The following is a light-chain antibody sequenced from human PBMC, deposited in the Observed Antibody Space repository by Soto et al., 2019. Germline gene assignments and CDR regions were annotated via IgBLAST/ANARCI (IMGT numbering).Light chain of an antibody. V-gene: IGLV2-11*01. CDR1: SSDVGEYNY. CDR2: EVA. J-gene: IGLJ3*02. CDR3: SSFTVRNTWV. Sequence: QSVLTQPRSVSGSPGQTVTISCTGTSSDVGEYNYVSWYRQYPGTAPKLIIYEVAIRPSGVSDRFSGSKSVNTASLTISGLQPEDEADYYCSSFTVRNTWVFGGGTQLTVL.